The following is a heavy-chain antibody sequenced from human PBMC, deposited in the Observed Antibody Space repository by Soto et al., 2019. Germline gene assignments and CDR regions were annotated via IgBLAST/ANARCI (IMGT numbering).Heavy chain of an antibody. V-gene: IGHV4-34*01. CDR1: GASFSGYY. J-gene: IGHJ6*02. CDR2: INHSGIT. CDR3: ARASYGMDV. Sequence: ASETLSLTCAVYGASFSGYYWTSIRQPPGKGLEWIGEINHSGITNYNPSLKSRVTISVDTSKSQFSLKLSSVTAADTAVYYCARASYGMDVWGHGTTVTVSS.